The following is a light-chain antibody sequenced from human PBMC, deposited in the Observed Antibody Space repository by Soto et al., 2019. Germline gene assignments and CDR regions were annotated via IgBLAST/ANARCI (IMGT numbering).Light chain of an antibody. CDR2: DVT. CDR1: KSDVGGYNY. CDR3: CSYADTYV. Sequence: QSALTQPRSVSGSPGQSVTISCTGTKSDVGGYNYVSWYQHHPGKAPKLVISDVTERPSGVPDRFSGSKSGNTASLTISGLQADDEADYFCCSYADTYVFGTGTKLT. J-gene: IGLJ1*01. V-gene: IGLV2-11*01.